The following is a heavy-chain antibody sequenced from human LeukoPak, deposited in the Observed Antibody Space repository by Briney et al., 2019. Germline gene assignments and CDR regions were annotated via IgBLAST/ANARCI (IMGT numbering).Heavy chain of an antibody. CDR1: GGTFSSYA. CDR2: INPNSGGT. CDR3: ARVLRSSSSCLGY. Sequence: ASVKVSCKASGGTFSSYAISWVRQAPGQGLEWMGRINPNSGGTNYAQKFQGRVTMTRDTSISTAYMELSRLRSDDTAVYYCARVLRSSSSCLGYWGQGTLVTVSS. V-gene: IGHV1-2*06. D-gene: IGHD6-13*01. J-gene: IGHJ4*02.